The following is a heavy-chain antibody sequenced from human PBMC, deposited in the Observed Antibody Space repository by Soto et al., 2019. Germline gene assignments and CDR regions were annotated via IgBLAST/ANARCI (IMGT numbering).Heavy chain of an antibody. J-gene: IGHJ6*03. CDR1: GYTLTELS. Sequence: ASVKVSCKVSGYTLTELSMHWVRQAPGKGLEWMGGFDPEDGETIYAQKFQGRVTMTEDTSTDTAYMELSSLRSEDTAVYYCATGLVGFYCSSTSCPRNYYYYMDVWGKGTTVTVSS. D-gene: IGHD2-2*01. CDR2: FDPEDGET. V-gene: IGHV1-24*01. CDR3: ATGLVGFYCSSTSCPRNYYYYMDV.